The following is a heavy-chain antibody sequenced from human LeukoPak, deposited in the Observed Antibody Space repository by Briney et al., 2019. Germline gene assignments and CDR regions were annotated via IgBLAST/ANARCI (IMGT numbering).Heavy chain of an antibody. V-gene: IGHV4-34*01. CDR3: ASPYGWDAFDI. CDR1: GGSFSGYY. J-gene: IGHJ3*02. CDR2: INHSRST. D-gene: IGHD4-17*01. Sequence: SETLSLTCAVYGGSFSGYYWSWIRQPPGKGLEWIGEINHSRSTNYNPSLKSRVTISVDTSKNQFSLKLSSVTAADTAVYYCASPYGWDAFDIWGQGTMVTVSS.